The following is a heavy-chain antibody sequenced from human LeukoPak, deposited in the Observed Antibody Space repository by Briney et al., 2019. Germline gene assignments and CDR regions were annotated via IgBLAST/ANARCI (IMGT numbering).Heavy chain of an antibody. D-gene: IGHD2-15*01. CDR1: GFTFSSYA. CDR2: ISGSGGST. J-gene: IGHJ6*03. CDR3: AKIIDQAYYYYYMGV. V-gene: IGHV3-23*01. Sequence: PGGSLRLSCAASGFTFSSYAMSWVRQAPGKGLEWVSAISGSGGSTYYADSVKGRFTFSRDNSKNMLYLQMNSLRAEDTALYYCAKIIDQAYYYYYMGVWGKGTTVTVSS.